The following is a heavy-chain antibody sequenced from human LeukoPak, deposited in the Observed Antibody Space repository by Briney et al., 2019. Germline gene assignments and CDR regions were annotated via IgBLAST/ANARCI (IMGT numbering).Heavy chain of an antibody. CDR3: AKDRGGMVTGYSDY. CDR2: ISSSSSYI. J-gene: IGHJ4*02. V-gene: IGHV3-21*04. CDR1: GFTFSSYS. Sequence: GGSLRLSCAASGFTFSSYSMNWVRQAPGKGLEWVSSISSSSSYIYYADSVKGRFTISRDNAKNSLFLQVNSLRAEDTALYYCAKDRGGMVTGYSDYWGQGTRVTVSS. D-gene: IGHD2-21*02.